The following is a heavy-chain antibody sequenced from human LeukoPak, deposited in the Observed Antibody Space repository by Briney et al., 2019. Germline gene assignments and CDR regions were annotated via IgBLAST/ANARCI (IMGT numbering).Heavy chain of an antibody. D-gene: IGHD2-2*01. CDR1: GYTFTSYA. V-gene: IGHV1-3*01. Sequence: ASVNVSCKASGYTFTSYAMHWVRQAPGQRLEWMGWINAGNGNTKYSQKFQGRVTITRDTSASTAYMELSSLRSEDTAVYYCARDHTRYRSSTSCYGYYYYGMDVWGQGTTVTVSS. CDR2: INAGNGNT. CDR3: ARDHTRYRSSTSCYGYYYYGMDV. J-gene: IGHJ6*02.